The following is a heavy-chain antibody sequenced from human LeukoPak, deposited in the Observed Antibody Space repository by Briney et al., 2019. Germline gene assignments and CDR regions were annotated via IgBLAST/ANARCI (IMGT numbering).Heavy chain of an antibody. CDR2: IYTSGIT. Sequence: SETLSLTCSVSGGSISSDYWSWIRQPAGKGLEWIGRIYTSGITNYNPSLKSRVTMSEATSKNQFSLKLKSVSAADTAVYYCVRGSAAAGLRFDYWGQGTLVTVSS. J-gene: IGHJ4*02. CDR3: VRGSAAAGLRFDY. CDR1: GGSISSDY. V-gene: IGHV4-4*07. D-gene: IGHD6-13*01.